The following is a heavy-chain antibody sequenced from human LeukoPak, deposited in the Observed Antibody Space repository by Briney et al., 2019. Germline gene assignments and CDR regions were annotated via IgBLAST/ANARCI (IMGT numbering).Heavy chain of an antibody. CDR2: IHHSGST. CDR1: GGSFSGYY. D-gene: IGHD3-22*01. Sequence: SETLSLTCAVFGGSFSGYYWSWIRQPPGKGLEWIGEIHHSGSTNYNPSLKSRVTISVDTSKNQFSLKLSSVTAADTAVYYCSRTYPYYYDSSGYLRTKYFDYWGQGTLVTVSS. CDR3: SRTYPYYYDSSGYLRTKYFDY. J-gene: IGHJ4*02. V-gene: IGHV4-34*01.